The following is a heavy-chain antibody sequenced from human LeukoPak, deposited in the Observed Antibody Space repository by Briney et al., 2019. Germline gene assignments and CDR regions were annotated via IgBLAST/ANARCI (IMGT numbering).Heavy chain of an antibody. Sequence: ASVKVSCKASGGTFSSYAISWVRQAPGQGLEWMGGIIAYNGNTNYAQKLQGRVTMTTDTSTSTAYTELRSLRSDDTAVYYCARTTVTRPFDYWGQGTLVTVSS. CDR1: GGTFSSYA. V-gene: IGHV1-18*01. CDR3: ARTTVTRPFDY. J-gene: IGHJ4*02. CDR2: IIAYNGNT. D-gene: IGHD4-17*01.